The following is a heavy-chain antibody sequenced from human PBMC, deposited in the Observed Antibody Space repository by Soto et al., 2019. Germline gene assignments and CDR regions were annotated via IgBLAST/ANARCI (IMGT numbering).Heavy chain of an antibody. Sequence: GGSLRLSCSASGFTFSSYAMHWVRQAPGKGLEYVSAISSNGGSTYYADSVKGRFTISRDNSKNTLYLQMSSLRAEDTAVYYCVKDRKYYDILTGYWSDFDYWGQGTLVTVSS. CDR1: GFTFSSYA. J-gene: IGHJ4*02. CDR3: VKDRKYYDILTGYWSDFDY. CDR2: ISSNGGST. V-gene: IGHV3-64D*08. D-gene: IGHD3-9*01.